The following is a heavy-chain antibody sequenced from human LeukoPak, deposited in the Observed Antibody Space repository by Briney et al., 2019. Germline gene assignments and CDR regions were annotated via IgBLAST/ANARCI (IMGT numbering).Heavy chain of an antibody. CDR1: GGSISSGSYY. CDR2: IHYRGTT. J-gene: IGHJ4*02. CDR3: ARGYSSSWYGDY. Sequence: SETLSLTCTVSGGSISSGSYYWNWIRQSPGKGLEWLGNIHYRGTTNYNPSLKSRVTLSLDTSKSQFALKMTSVTAADTAVYFCARGYSSSWYGDYWGQGTLVTVSS. D-gene: IGHD6-13*01. V-gene: IGHV4-61*01.